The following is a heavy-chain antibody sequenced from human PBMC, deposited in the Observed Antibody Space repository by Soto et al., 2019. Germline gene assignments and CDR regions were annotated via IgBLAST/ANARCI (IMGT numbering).Heavy chain of an antibody. CDR3: ARLNYYDSSGYPDY. J-gene: IGHJ4*02. V-gene: IGHV4-30-4*01. D-gene: IGHD3-22*01. Sequence: SETLSLTCTVSGGSISSGDYYWTWIRQPPGKGLEWIGYISYSGGTYYNPSLKSRVTISADTSKNQFSLKLGSVTAADTAVYYCARLNYYDSSGYPDYWGQGTLVTVSS. CDR2: ISYSGGT. CDR1: GGSISSGDYY.